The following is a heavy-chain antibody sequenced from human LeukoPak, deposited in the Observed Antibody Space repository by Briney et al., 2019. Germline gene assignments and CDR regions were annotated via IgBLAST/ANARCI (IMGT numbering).Heavy chain of an antibody. CDR3: TRDRAGTQRWVEFDL. D-gene: IGHD5-18*01. Sequence: GGSLRLTCTASGFTVSGTLMDRVRQAPGKGLEWVSVIYDDDRTVYTDSVKGRFTISRDNSKNMVYLQMNSLRPEDSAVYYCTRDRAGTQRWVEFDLWGPGTLVTVSS. CDR2: IYDDDRT. CDR1: GFTVSGTL. J-gene: IGHJ5*02. V-gene: IGHV3-53*05.